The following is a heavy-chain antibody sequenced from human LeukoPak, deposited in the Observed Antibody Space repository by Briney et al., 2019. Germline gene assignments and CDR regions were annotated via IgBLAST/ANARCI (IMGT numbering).Heavy chain of an antibody. CDR2: MNPNSGNT. J-gene: IGHJ5*02. V-gene: IGHV1-8*01. D-gene: IGHD6-6*01. CDR1: GYTFTSYD. CDR3: ARERDPIAARYWFDP. Sequence: ASMKVSCKASGYTFTSYDINWVRQATGQGLEWMGWMNPNSGNTGYAQKIQGRVTMTRDTSTSTVYMELSSLRSEDTAVYYCARERDPIAARYWFDPWGQGTLVTVSS.